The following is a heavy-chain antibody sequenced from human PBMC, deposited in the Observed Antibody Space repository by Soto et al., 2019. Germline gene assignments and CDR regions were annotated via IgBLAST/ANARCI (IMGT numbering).Heavy chain of an antibody. J-gene: IGHJ6*02. D-gene: IGHD2-2*01. V-gene: IGHV4-39*01. CDR2: ISNSGST. Sequence: PSETLSLTCTVSGGSISSSSYYWGWIRQPPGKGLEWIGSISNSGSTYYNPSLKSRVTISVDTSKNQFSLKLTSVTAADTAVYYCARRYCTTTSCYVSATDVWGQGTTVTVS. CDR1: GGSISSSSYY. CDR3: ARRYCTTTSCYVSATDV.